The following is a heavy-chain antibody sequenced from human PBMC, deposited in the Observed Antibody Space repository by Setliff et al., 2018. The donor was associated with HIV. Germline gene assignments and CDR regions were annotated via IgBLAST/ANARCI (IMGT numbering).Heavy chain of an antibody. V-gene: IGHV4-34*01. CDR2: VHHTGYL. CDR1: GGPLTDHY. CDR3: ASRVYYYDSNNFLREEGFDP. D-gene: IGHD3-22*01. J-gene: IGHJ5*02. Sequence: SETLSLTCAVHGGPLTDHYWNWIRQSPGKGLEWTAEVHHTGYLNYNPSLKSRVAISIDTSKNQFSLNLTSVTAADTAVYYCASRVYYYDSNNFLREEGFDPWGQGTLVTVSS.